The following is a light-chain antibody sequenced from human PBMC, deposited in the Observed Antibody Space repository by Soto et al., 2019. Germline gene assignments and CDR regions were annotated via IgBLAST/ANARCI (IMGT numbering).Light chain of an antibody. V-gene: IGKV3-20*01. J-gene: IGKJ3*01. CDR2: GAS. Sequence: EIVLTQSPGTLSLSPGERATLSCRASQSVSSSYLAWYQQKPGQAPRLLIYGASSRATGIPEWFSGSGSGKDFTLTISRREPEDFAVYYCHQYGISLEVTFGTGTKVDIK. CDR3: HQYGISLEVT. CDR1: QSVSSSY.